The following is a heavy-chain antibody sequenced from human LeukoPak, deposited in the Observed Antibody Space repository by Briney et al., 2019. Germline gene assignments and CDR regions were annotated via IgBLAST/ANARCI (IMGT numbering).Heavy chain of an antibody. CDR1: GFTFRTYE. CDR3: ERDRDYGDYRPVSFDY. CDR2: ISGGSGTA. D-gene: IGHD4-17*01. J-gene: IGHJ4*02. Sequence: PGGSLRLSCVASGFTFRTYEMNWVRQAPGGGLEWVSFISGGSGTAYYADSVKGRFTISRDNAKSSLYLQMNSLRVEDTAVYYCERDRDYGDYRPVSFDYWGRGTLVTVSS. V-gene: IGHV3-48*03.